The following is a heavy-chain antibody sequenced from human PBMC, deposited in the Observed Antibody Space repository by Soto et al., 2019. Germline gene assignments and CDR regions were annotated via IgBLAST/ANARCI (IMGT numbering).Heavy chain of an antibody. CDR1: GGTFSSYT. CDR3: ARDRYAYGSGRTIGY. D-gene: IGHD3-10*01. Sequence: QVQLVQSGAEVKKPGSSVKVSCKASGGTFSSYTVSWVRQAPGQGLEWMGRIVPILGVPNYAQRFQGRVTITADKGTNTAYMELSSLRSEDTAVYYCARDRYAYGSGRTIGYWGQGTLVTVSS. CDR2: IVPILGVP. J-gene: IGHJ4*02. V-gene: IGHV1-69*08.